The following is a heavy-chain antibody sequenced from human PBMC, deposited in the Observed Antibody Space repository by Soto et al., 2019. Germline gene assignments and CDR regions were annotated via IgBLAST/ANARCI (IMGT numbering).Heavy chain of an antibody. CDR1: GGSISSSSYY. J-gene: IGHJ3*02. V-gene: IGHV4-39*01. CDR3: AKLGYCSSTSCYTNAFDI. D-gene: IGHD2-2*02. Sequence: QLQLQESGPGLVKPSETLSLTCTVSGGSISSSSYYWGWIRQPPGKGLEWIGSIYYSGSTYYNPSLKSRVTISVDTSKNQCSLKLSSVTAADTAVYYCAKLGYCSSTSCYTNAFDIWGQGTMVTVSS. CDR2: IYYSGST.